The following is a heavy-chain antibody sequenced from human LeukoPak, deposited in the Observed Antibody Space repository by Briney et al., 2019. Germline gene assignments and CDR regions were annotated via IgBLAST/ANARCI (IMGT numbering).Heavy chain of an antibody. CDR1: GFTFSSSP. D-gene: IGHD3-10*01. Sequence: GRSLRLSCAASGFTFSSSPMHWVRQAPGKGLEWVSVISSDGSTKYYADSVKGRFTISRDNSKNTLYLQMDSLRAEDTAVYYCANYNGLGPRGYFDYWGQGTLVTVSS. J-gene: IGHJ4*02. V-gene: IGHV3-30-3*01. CDR3: ANYNGLGPRGYFDY. CDR2: ISSDGSTK.